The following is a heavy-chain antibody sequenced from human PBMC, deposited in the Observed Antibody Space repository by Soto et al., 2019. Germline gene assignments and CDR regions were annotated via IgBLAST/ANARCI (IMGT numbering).Heavy chain of an antibody. J-gene: IGHJ4*02. CDR2: ISPGSRYP. D-gene: IGHD1-26*01. CDR1: GFTFGDSY. CDR3: ARLLSYSARDY. Sequence: PGGSLRLSCAGSGFTFGDSYMSWIRQAPGKGLEWLSYISPGSRYPAYADSVKGRFAIFRDNAKNSLYLQMNSLRAEDTALYYCARLLSYSARDYWGQGALVTVSS. V-gene: IGHV3-11*03.